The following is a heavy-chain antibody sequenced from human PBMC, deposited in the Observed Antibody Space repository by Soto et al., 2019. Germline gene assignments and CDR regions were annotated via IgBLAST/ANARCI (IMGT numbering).Heavy chain of an antibody. D-gene: IGHD4-17*01. CDR3: ASHAVNYYHGINV. CDR1: GYTFTSYW. V-gene: IGHV5-51*01. Sequence: KVSCKASGYTFTSYWIGWVRQMPGKGLEWMGIIYPGDSDTRYSPSFQGQVTISADKSISTAYLQWSSLKASDTAMYYCASHAVNYYHGINVWGQGTTVTVSS. CDR2: IYPGDSDT. J-gene: IGHJ6*02.